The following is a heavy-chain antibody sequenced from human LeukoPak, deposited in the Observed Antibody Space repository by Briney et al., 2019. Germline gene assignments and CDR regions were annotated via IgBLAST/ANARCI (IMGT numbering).Heavy chain of an antibody. Sequence: GGSLRLSCAASGFTFSSYAMHWVRQAPGKGLEWVAVISYDGSNKYYADSVKGRFTISRDNSKNTLYLQMNSLRAEDTAVYYCAREVVALDYWGQGTLVTVSS. CDR3: AREVVALDY. CDR2: ISYDGSNK. V-gene: IGHV3-30-3*01. J-gene: IGHJ4*02. D-gene: IGHD2-15*01. CDR1: GFTFSSYA.